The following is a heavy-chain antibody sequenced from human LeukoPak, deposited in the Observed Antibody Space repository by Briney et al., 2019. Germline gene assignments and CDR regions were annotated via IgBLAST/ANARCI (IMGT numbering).Heavy chain of an antibody. CDR1: GGTFSSYA. V-gene: IGHV1-69*04. D-gene: IGHD2-15*01. CDR2: IIPILGIA. Sequence: GASVKVSCKASGGTFSSYAISWVRQAPGQGLEWMGRIIPILGIANYAQKFQGRVTITADKSTSTAYMELSSLRSENTAVYYCAREQVDCSGGSCPNWFDPWGQGTLVTVSS. CDR3: AREQVDCSGGSCPNWFDP. J-gene: IGHJ5*02.